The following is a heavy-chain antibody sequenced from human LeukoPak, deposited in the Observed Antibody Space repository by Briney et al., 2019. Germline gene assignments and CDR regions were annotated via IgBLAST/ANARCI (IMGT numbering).Heavy chain of an antibody. V-gene: IGHV3-30*04. CDR2: ISYDGGNK. Sequence: GRSLRLSCAASGLTFSSYAMHWVRQAPGKGLEWVAVISYDGGNKYYADSVKGRFTISRDNSKNTLYLQMNSLRAEDTAVYYCATDYDTPFGYWGQGTLVTVSS. J-gene: IGHJ4*02. CDR1: GLTFSSYA. D-gene: IGHD4-17*01. CDR3: ATDYDTPFGY.